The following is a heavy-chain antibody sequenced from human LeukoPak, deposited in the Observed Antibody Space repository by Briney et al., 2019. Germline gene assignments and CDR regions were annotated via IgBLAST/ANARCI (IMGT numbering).Heavy chain of an antibody. V-gene: IGHV4-59*01. CDR3: ARGGHDYGDYVL. CDR1: GGSISSYY. J-gene: IGHJ4*02. Sequence: KPSETLSLTCTVSGGSISSYYWSWIRQPREKGLEWIGYIYYSGSTNYNPSLKSRVTISVDTSKNQFSLKLSSVTAADTAVYYCARGGHDYGDYVLWGQGTLVTVSS. D-gene: IGHD4-17*01. CDR2: IYYSGST.